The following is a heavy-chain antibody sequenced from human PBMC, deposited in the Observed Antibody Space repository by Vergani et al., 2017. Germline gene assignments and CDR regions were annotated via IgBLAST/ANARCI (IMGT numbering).Heavy chain of an antibody. J-gene: IGHJ6*03. CDR2: IYYSGST. D-gene: IGHD6-13*01. Sequence: QLQLQESGPGLVKPSETLSLTCTVSGGSISSSSYYWGWIRQPPGKGLEWIGSIYYSGSTYYNPSLKSRVTISVDTSKNQFSLKLSSVTAADTAVYYCANQIAAAGKVEVKFLYYYYYMDVWGKGTTVTVSS. CDR1: GGSISSSSYY. V-gene: IGHV4-39*01. CDR3: ANQIAAAGKVEVKFLYYYYYMDV.